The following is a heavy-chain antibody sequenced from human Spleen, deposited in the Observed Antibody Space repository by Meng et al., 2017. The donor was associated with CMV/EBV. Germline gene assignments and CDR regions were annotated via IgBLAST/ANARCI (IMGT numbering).Heavy chain of an antibody. V-gene: IGHV4-39*01. CDR1: GGSISSSSYY. D-gene: IGHD3-22*01. Sequence: SETLSLTCTVSGGSISSSSYYWGWIRQPPGKGLEWIGSIYYSGSTYYNPSLKSRVTISLDTSKNQFPLELRSVPAASTAVYHCARISIPMIGLVDWGQGTLVTVSS. J-gene: IGHJ4*02. CDR3: ARISIPMIGLVD. CDR2: IYYSGST.